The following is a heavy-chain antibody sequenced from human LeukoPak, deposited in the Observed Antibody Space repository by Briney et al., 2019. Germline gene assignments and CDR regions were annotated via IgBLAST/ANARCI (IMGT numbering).Heavy chain of an antibody. V-gene: IGHV4-30-4*01. CDR3: AGTPIVVVPAAIPGWFDP. Sequence: SETLSLTCTVSGGSISSGDYYWSWIRQPPGTGLEWIGYIYYSGSTYYNPSLKSRVTISVDTPKNQFSLKLSSVTAADTAVYYCAGTPIVVVPAAIPGWFDPWGQGTLVTVSS. J-gene: IGHJ5*02. CDR1: GGSISSGDYY. D-gene: IGHD2-2*01. CDR2: IYYSGST.